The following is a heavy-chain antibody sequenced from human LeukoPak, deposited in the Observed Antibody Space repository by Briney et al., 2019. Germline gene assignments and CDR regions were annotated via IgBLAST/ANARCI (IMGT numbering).Heavy chain of an antibody. CDR1: GGSISSYY. CDR2: IYYSGST. Sequence: SETLSLTCTVSGGSISSYYWSWIRQPPGKGLEWIGYIYYSGSTNYNPSLKSRVTISVDTSKDQFSLKLSSVTAADTAVYYCARSPGYYDSSGYYYVDYFDYWGQGTLVTVSS. V-gene: IGHV4-59*01. CDR3: ARSPGYYDSSGYYYVDYFDY. D-gene: IGHD3-22*01. J-gene: IGHJ4*02.